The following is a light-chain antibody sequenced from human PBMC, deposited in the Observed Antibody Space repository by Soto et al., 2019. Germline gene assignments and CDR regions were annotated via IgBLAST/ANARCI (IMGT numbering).Light chain of an antibody. J-gene: IGKJ4*01. Sequence: IVMTQSAATLSVSPGERAHLSCRASQSVNIYLAWYQLKPGQAPRLLIFGASYRATGIPARFSGSGSGTEFNLTISSLQSEDFAVYFCQQYDDWLRLTFGGGTKVDIK. V-gene: IGKV3D-15*01. CDR3: QQYDDWLRLT. CDR1: QSVNIY. CDR2: GAS.